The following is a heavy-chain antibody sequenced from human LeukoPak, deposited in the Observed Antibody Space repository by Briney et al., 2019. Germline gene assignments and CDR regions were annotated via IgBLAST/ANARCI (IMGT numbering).Heavy chain of an antibody. Sequence: GGSLRLSCVASGFTFRDSAMSWVRQAPGKGLEWFSLISFSGDNTYYTDSVKGRFTISRDNSKDTLYLQMNSLRAEDTAIYYCARDIELSTWGLGTMVTVSS. V-gene: IGHV3-23*01. D-gene: IGHD3-16*02. CDR1: GFTFRDSA. J-gene: IGHJ3*01. CDR3: ARDIELST. CDR2: ISFSGDNT.